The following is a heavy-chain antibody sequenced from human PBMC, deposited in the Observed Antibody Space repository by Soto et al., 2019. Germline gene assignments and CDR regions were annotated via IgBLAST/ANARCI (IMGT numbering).Heavy chain of an antibody. CDR1: GFTFSSYE. Sequence: PGGSLRLSCAASGFTFSSYEMNWVRQAPGKGLEWVSYISSSGSTIYYADSVKGRFTISRDNAKNSLYLQMNSLRAEDTAVYYCARVPDYYYYGMDVWGQGTTVTVSS. CDR2: ISSSGSTI. J-gene: IGHJ6*02. V-gene: IGHV3-48*03. CDR3: ARVPDYYYYGMDV.